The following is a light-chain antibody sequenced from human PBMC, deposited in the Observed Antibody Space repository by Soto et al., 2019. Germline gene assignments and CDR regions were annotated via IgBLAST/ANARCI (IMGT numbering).Light chain of an antibody. CDR2: NNS. J-gene: IGLJ2*01. CDR3: SAWDASLRSLE. CDR1: SSNIGSNT. V-gene: IGLV1-44*01. Sequence: QSVLTQPPSASGTPGQMVTISCSGSSSNIGSNTVNWYQQLPGMAPKLLIYNNSQRPSGVPDRFSGSKTGTSAALAISGRQSEDEADYYCSAWDASLRSLEFGGGTKLTVL.